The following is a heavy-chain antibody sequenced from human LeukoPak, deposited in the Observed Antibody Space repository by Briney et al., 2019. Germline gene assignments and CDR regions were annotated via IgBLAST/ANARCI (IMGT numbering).Heavy chain of an antibody. D-gene: IGHD6-19*01. CDR1: GYTFTSYY. J-gene: IGHJ5*02. Sequence: ASVKVSCKASGYTFTSYYMHWVRQAPGQGLEWMGIINPSGGITSYAQKFQGRVTMTTDTSTSTAYMELRRLRSDDTAVYYCARDPGSFLSGSGWLNWFEPWGQGTLVTVSS. CDR3: ARDPGSFLSGSGWLNWFEP. CDR2: INPSGGIT. V-gene: IGHV1-46*01.